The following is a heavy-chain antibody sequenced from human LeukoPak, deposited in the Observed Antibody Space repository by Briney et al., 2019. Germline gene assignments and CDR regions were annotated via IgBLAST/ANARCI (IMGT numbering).Heavy chain of an antibody. CDR3: AGGGDSAGYYYPMFHY. D-gene: IGHD3-22*01. CDR2: IYYTGST. J-gene: IGHJ4*02. V-gene: IGHV4-59*01. Sequence: SETLSLTWTVSGGSISNYYWSWIRQPPGKGLEWFGYIYYTGSTNYNPSLKSRVTISVDTSKNQFSLKLSSVTAADTAVYYCAGGGDSAGYYYPMFHYWGQGTLVTVSS. CDR1: GGSISNYY.